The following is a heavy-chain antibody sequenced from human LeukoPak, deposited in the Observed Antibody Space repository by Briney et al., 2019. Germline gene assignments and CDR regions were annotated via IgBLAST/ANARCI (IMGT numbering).Heavy chain of an antibody. Sequence: PGGSLRLSYAASGFTFSDYYMRWMRQAPGKGLEWVSYISSSGSTIYYADSVKGRFTISRDNAKNSLYLQMNSLRAEDTAVYYCARDPVEFFASPYFDYWGQGTLVTVSS. CDR1: GFTFSDYY. V-gene: IGHV3-11*01. CDR3: ARDPVEFFASPYFDY. J-gene: IGHJ4*02. D-gene: IGHD3-10*01. CDR2: ISSSGSTI.